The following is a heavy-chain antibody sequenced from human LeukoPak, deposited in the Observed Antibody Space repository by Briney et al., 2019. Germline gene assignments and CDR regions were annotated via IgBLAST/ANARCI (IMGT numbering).Heavy chain of an antibody. J-gene: IGHJ4*02. Sequence: GGSLRLSCAASGSTFSTYSMNWVRQAPGKGLEWVSYISSSSSSIYYADSVMGRFTISRDNAKNTLYLQMNSLRAEDTAVYYCARGRMPDYWGQGTLVTVSS. V-gene: IGHV3-21*05. CDR3: ARGRMPDY. CDR1: GSTFSTYS. D-gene: IGHD2-2*01. CDR2: ISSSSSSI.